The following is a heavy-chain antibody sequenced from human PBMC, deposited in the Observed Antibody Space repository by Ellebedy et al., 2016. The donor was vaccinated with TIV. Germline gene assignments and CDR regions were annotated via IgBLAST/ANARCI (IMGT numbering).Heavy chain of an antibody. D-gene: IGHD4-17*01. CDR1: GFTFSSYA. J-gene: IGHJ6*02. Sequence: GESLKISCAASGFTFSSYAMHWVRQTPGKGLEWVSYIRSSSSTIYYADSVKGRFTISRDNAKNSLYLQMNSLRAEDTAVYYCARDGTTDYYYGMDVWGQGTTVTVSS. CDR2: IRSSSSTI. CDR3: ARDGTTDYYYGMDV. V-gene: IGHV3-48*01.